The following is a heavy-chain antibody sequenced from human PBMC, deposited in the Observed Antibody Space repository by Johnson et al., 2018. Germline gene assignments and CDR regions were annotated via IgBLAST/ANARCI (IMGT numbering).Heavy chain of an antibody. CDR3: TGGGIYSDFDY. V-gene: IGHV3-52*02. Sequence: VQLVEAGGGLVQPGGSLRISCAASGFTFSSSWMHWVCQAPEKGQEWVADIKCDGSEKYFVESVKGRFSISRDNSKNTLYLEMNSLRPEDTAVYYCTGGGIYSDFDYWGQGALVTVSS. D-gene: IGHD1-26*01. CDR2: IKCDGSEK. J-gene: IGHJ4*02. CDR1: GFTFSSSW.